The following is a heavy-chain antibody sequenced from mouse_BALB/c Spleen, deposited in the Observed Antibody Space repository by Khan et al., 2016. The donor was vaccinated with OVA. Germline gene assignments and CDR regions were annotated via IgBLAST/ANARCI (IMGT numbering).Heavy chain of an antibody. J-gene: IGHJ2*01. D-gene: IGHD1-1*01. CDR3: GTYCFGSSRYFDC. Sequence: VQLQQSGAELVKPGASVKLSCTASGFNIKDTYMHWMKQRPEQGLEWIGRIDPANANTKYDPKFQGKATITAATSSNTAYLRLSSLTSEDTAVYYRGTYCFGSSRYFDCSGQGTTLSVSS. CDR1: GFNIKDTY. V-gene: IGHV14-3*02. CDR2: IDPANANT.